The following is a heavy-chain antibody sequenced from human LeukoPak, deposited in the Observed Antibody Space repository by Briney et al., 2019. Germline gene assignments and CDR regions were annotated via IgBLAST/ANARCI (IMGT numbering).Heavy chain of an antibody. CDR1: GFTFSSYG. V-gene: IGHV3-30*02. CDR3: ANKYHHAFDI. D-gene: IGHD2/OR15-2a*01. J-gene: IGHJ3*02. Sequence: GGSLRLSCAASGFTFSSYGMHWVRQAPGKGLEWVAFIRYDGSNKYYADSVKGRFTISRDNSKNTLYLQMNSLRAEDTAVYCCANKYHHAFDIWGQGTMVTVSS. CDR2: IRYDGSNK.